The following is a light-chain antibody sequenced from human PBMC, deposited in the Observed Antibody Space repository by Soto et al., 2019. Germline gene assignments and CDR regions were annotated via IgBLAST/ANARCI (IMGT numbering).Light chain of an antibody. CDR2: DAS. CDR1: QSVSSY. J-gene: IGKJ5*01. V-gene: IGKV3-11*01. Sequence: EIVLTQSPATLSLSPGERATLSCRASQSVSSYLAWYQQKPGQAPRLLIYDASNRATGIPARFSGSGSGTDFTLTSSSLEPEDFAVYYCQQRSNWPITCGQGTRLEIK. CDR3: QQRSNWPIT.